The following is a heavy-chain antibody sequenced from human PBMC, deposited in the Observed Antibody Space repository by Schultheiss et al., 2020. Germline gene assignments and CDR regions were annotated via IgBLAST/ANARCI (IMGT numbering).Heavy chain of an antibody. CDR2: IHSGGRS. D-gene: IGHD3-22*01. CDR1: GGSISTYY. J-gene: IGHJ1*01. Sequence: SETLSLTCTVSGGSISTYYWSWIRQSSGKGLEWIGNIHSGGRSFYNPSLESRITMSVDVSRNQFSLKLTSVTAADTAVYYCARDHYYDKHFQHWGQGTLVTVSS. V-gene: IGHV4-59*01. CDR3: ARDHYYDKHFQH.